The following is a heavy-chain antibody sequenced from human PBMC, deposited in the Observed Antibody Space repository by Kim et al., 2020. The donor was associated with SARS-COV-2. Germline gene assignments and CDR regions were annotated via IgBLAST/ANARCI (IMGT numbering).Heavy chain of an antibody. Sequence: GGSLRLSCAASGFTFRSCAMSWVRQVPRKGLEWVSAISGSGYSTYYADSVKGRFTISRDNSKNTLYLRMNRLTAEDTAIYYCAKDPYSGTYPPTNFDFWGQGTLVTVSS. V-gene: IGHV3-23*01. CDR3: AKDPYSGTYPPTNFDF. CDR1: GFTFRSCA. J-gene: IGHJ4*02. CDR2: ISGSGYST. D-gene: IGHD1-26*01.